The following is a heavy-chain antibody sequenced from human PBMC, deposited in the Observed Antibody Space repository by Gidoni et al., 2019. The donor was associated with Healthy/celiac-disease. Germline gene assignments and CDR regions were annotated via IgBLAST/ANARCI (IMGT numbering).Heavy chain of an antibody. V-gene: IGHV3-33*01. J-gene: IGHJ4*02. D-gene: IGHD2-2*01. CDR2: IWYDGSNK. Sequence: VQLVESGGVVVQPGRSLRLACAASGFTFSSYGMHWVRQAPGKGLEWVAVIWYDGSNKYYADSVKGRFTISRDNSKNTLYLQMNSLRAEDTAVYYCARDRRLYCSSTSCYFPDYWGQGTLVTVSS. CDR1: GFTFSSYG. CDR3: ARDRRLYCSSTSCYFPDY.